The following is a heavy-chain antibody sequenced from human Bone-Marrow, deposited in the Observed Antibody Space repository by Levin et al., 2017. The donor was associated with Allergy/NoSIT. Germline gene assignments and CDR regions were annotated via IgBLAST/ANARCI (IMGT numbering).Heavy chain of an antibody. D-gene: IGHD2-2*01. CDR3: ARPDCSGTSCYYFFDS. J-gene: IGHJ4*02. V-gene: IGHV3-48*02. Sequence: GESLKISCAASGFTFSRYSMNWVRQAPGRGLEWVSYISRSSSTITYADSVKGRFTISRDNAKNSLYLQMNSLRDEDTAVYYCARPDCSGTSCYYFFDSWGQGTLVTVSS. CDR2: ISRSSSTI. CDR1: GFTFSRYS.